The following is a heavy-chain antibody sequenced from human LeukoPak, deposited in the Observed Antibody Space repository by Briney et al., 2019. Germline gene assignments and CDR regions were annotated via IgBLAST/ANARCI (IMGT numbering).Heavy chain of an antibody. CDR3: ARDEGSWTPPDAFDI. CDR2: FDPEDGET. V-gene: IGHV1-24*01. J-gene: IGHJ3*02. Sequence: ASVKVSCKVSGYTLTELSMHWVRQAPGKGLEWMGGFDPEDGETIYAQKFQGRVTMTEDTSTDTAYMELSSLRSEDTAVYYCARDEGSWTPPDAFDIWGQGTMVTVSS. D-gene: IGHD3/OR15-3a*01. CDR1: GYTLTELS.